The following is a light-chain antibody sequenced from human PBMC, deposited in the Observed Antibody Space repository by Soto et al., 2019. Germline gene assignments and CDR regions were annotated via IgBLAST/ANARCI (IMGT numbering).Light chain of an antibody. Sequence: EIVLTQSPVTLSLSPGERATLSCRASQSSTSTYLAWYQQKPGQAPRLLIYGASSRATGIPDRFSGDGSGTDFTLTISRLEPEDFAVYYCQQYVRSPWTFGQGTKVDIK. CDR3: QQYVRSPWT. CDR1: QSSTSTY. CDR2: GAS. V-gene: IGKV3-20*01. J-gene: IGKJ1*01.